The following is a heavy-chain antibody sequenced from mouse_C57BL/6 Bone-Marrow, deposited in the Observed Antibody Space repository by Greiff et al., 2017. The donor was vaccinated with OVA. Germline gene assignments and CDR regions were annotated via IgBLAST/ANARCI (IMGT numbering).Heavy chain of an antibody. CDR3: ARNPFYYGGFAY. CDR2: INPGSGGT. CDR1: GYAFTNYL. J-gene: IGHJ3*01. Sequence: VQRVESGAELVRPGTSVKVSCKASGYAFTNYLIEWVKQRPGQGLEWIGVINPGSGGTNYNEKFKGKATLTADKSSSTAYMQLSSLTSEDSAVYFCARNPFYYGGFAYWGQGTLVTVSA. V-gene: IGHV1-54*01. D-gene: IGHD2-13*01.